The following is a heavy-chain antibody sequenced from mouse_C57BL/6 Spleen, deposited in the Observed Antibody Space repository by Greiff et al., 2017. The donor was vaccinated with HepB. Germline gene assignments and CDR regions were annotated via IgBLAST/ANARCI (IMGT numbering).Heavy chain of an antibody. V-gene: IGHV5-4*01. Sequence: EVQLVESGGGLVKPGGSLKLSCAASGSTFSSYAMSWVRQTPEKRLEWVATISDGGSYTYYPDNVKGRFTISRDNAKNNLYLQMSHLKSEDTAMYYCARDGGTMITTDSAWFAYWGQGTLVTVSA. CDR1: GSTFSSYA. CDR2: ISDGGSYT. D-gene: IGHD2-4*01. CDR3: ARDGGTMITTDSAWFAY. J-gene: IGHJ3*01.